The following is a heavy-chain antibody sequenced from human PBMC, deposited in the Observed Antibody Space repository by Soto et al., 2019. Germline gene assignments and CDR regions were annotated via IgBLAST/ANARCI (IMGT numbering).Heavy chain of an antibody. CDR3: AREEKQLSRYGGDFDY. CDR1: DGSVNTGNYY. CDR2: IYYIGTT. V-gene: IGHV4-61*01. D-gene: IGHD3-16*01. Sequence: QVQLHESGPGLVKPSETLSLTCSVSDGSVNTGNYYLSWIRQPPGKLLAWIGHIYYIGTTNYNPSRKRRVTISVDTSKNQGSLKVTSVTAADTAVYFCAREEKQLSRYGGDFDYWGQGILVTVSS. J-gene: IGHJ4*02.